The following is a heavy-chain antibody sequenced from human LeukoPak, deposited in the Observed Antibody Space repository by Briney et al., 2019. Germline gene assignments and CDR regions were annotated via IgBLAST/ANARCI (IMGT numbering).Heavy chain of an antibody. V-gene: IGHV3-7*01. CDR2: IKQDGSEK. Sequence: GGSLRLSCAASGFTFSSYWMSWVRQAPGKGLEWAANIKQDGSEKYYVDSVKGRFTISRDNAKNSLYLQMNSLRAEDTAVYYCARDLAEYYGSGSHWFDPWGQGTLVTVSS. CDR3: ARDLAEYYGSGSHWFDP. CDR1: GFTFSSYW. D-gene: IGHD3-10*01. J-gene: IGHJ5*02.